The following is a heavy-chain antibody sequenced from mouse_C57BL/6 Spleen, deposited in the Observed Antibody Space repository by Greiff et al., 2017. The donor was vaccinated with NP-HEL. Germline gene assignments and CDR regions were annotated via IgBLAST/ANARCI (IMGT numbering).Heavy chain of an antibody. J-gene: IGHJ3*01. V-gene: IGHV1-76*01. CDR3: ARSGDSSGSWFAY. CDR2: IYPGSGNT. CDR1: GYTFTDYY. D-gene: IGHD3-2*02. Sequence: LQESGAELVRPGASVKLSCKASGYTFTDYYINWVKQRPGQGLEWIARIYPGSGNTYYNEKFKGKATLTAEKSSSTAYMQLSSLTSEDSAVYFCARSGDSSGSWFAYWGQGTLVTVSA.